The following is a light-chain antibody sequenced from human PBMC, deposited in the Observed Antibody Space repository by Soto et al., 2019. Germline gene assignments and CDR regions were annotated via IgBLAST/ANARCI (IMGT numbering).Light chain of an antibody. V-gene: IGLV2-8*01. Sequence: QSVLTQPPSASGSPGQSVTISCTGTKSDIGVYDFVSWYQHHPGKAPRLIIYEVVQRPSGVPDRFSGSKSGTSASLAITGLQAEDEADYYCQTYDSSLSDVIFGEGTKLTVL. CDR1: KSDIGVYDF. CDR3: QTYDSSLSDVI. CDR2: EVV. J-gene: IGLJ2*01.